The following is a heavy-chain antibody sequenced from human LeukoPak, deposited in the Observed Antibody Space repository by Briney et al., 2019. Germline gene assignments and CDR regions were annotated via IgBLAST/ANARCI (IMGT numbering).Heavy chain of an antibody. D-gene: IGHD6-13*01. CDR1: GFTFSSYW. Sequence: GGSLRLSCAASGFTFSSYWMSWVRQAPGKGLEGVGNIKQEGSEKYYVDSVKGRFTISRDNAKNSLYLQMNSLRAEDTAVYYCARDIKLGSSWYSGWFDPWGQGTLVTVSS. J-gene: IGHJ5*02. V-gene: IGHV3-7*01. CDR2: IKQEGSEK. CDR3: ARDIKLGSSWYSGWFDP.